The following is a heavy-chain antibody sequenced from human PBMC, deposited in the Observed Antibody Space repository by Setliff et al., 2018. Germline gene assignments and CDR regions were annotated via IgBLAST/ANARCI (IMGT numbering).Heavy chain of an antibody. CDR2: ISPDNEKT. CDR1: GYNFITFG. Sequence: ASVKVSCKTSGYNFITFGISWVRQAPGQGLEWMGWISPDNEKTNYAEKFQGRVTMTTDTSTGTADMELRNLRSDDTAVYYCTRDTNIVVVPPHRTAFDIWGQGTMVTVSS. J-gene: IGHJ3*02. D-gene: IGHD2-2*01. CDR3: TRDTNIVVVPPHRTAFDI. V-gene: IGHV1-18*01.